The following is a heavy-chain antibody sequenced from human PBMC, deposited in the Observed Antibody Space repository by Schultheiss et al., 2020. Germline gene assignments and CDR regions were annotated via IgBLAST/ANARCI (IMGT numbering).Heavy chain of an antibody. Sequence: SETLSLTCAVSGGSISTYYWTWIRQPPGKGLEWIGSVFYDGTGHYNPSLKSRAFMSVDTSKRQFSLRLSSVTAADTALYYCARHVSTVTAYYFDFWGQGTLVTVSS. D-gene: IGHD2-21*02. J-gene: IGHJ4*02. V-gene: IGHV4-59*04. CDR1: GGSISTYY. CDR2: VFYDGTG. CDR3: ARHVSTVTAYYFDF.